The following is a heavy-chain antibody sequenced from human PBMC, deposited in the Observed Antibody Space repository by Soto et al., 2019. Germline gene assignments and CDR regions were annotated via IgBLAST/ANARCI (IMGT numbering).Heavy chain of an antibody. D-gene: IGHD6-19*01. CDR2: ISAYNGDT. CDR1: GYSFTNYG. CDR3: ARDRGVAPPVAGNTHYYYYMDV. J-gene: IGHJ6*03. Sequence: DQLVQSGGEGKKPGASVKVSCKASGYSFTNYGITWVRQAPGQGFEWMGWISAYNGDTNYAQKLQGRVTMTTDASTSTAYLELRSLRSDDTAVYYCARDRGVAPPVAGNTHYYYYMDVWGKGTTVTVSS. V-gene: IGHV1-18*01.